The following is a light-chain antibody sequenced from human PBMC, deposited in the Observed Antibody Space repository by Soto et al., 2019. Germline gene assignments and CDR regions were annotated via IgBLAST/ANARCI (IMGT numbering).Light chain of an antibody. CDR2: DAS. V-gene: IGKV3-11*01. CDR3: QQRSDWPRT. CDR1: QSVSSY. Sequence: EIVLSQSPATLSLSPGERATLFCRASQSVSSYLAWYQQKPGQAPRLLIYDASNRATGIPARFSGSGSGTDFSLTISSLEPEDFAVYYCQQRSDWPRTFGQGTKV. J-gene: IGKJ1*01.